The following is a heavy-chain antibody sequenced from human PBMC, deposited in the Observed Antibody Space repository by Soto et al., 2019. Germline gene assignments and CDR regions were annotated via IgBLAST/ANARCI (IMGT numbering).Heavy chain of an antibody. V-gene: IGHV3-48*03. J-gene: IGHJ1*01. CDR1: GFSFSSFA. CDR2: ISDDGASI. D-gene: IGHD5-18*01. Sequence: GGSLRLSCEASGFSFSSFAMNWVRKAPGRGLEWVSYISDDGASIYYADSLKGRFTISRDNSKNSLSLQMNKLTAEDTVVYYCARENSVQALLHHFVHWGLGTLVTVSS. CDR3: ARENSVQALLHHFVH.